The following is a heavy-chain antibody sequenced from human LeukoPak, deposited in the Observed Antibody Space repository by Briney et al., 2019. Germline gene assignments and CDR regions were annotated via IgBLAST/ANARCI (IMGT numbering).Heavy chain of an antibody. CDR2: IYHSGSF. V-gene: IGHV4-4*02. D-gene: IGHD1-14*01. CDR1: GGSISSSNW. CDR3: ARVGINPGDYYYSGMDV. J-gene: IGHJ6*02. Sequence: SGTLSLTCDVSGGSISSSNWWSWVRQSPERGLEWLAEIYHSGSFNRNPSLKSRVTISVDKSKNQFSLNLTSVTAADTAVYYCARVGINPGDYYYSGMDVWGQGTTVTVS.